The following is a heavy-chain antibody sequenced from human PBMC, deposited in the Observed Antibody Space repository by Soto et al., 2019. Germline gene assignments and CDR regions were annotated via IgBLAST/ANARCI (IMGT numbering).Heavy chain of an antibody. CDR1: GGSISSSSYY. CDR2: GYYGGST. CDR3: AGGDYYHSSGYYFYYYTMDV. D-gene: IGHD3-22*01. J-gene: IGHJ6*02. Sequence: QLHLQESGPGLVKHSETLSLTCTVSGGSISSSSYYWGWIRQPPGKGLEWIGNGYYGGSTYYNPSLKSRVTISVETSKSQFSLKLSSVTAADTAVYYCAGGDYYHSSGYYFYYYTMDVWGQGTTVTVSS. V-gene: IGHV4-39*01.